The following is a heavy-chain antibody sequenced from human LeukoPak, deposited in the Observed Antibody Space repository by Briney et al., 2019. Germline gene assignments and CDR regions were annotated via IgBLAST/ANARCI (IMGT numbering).Heavy chain of an antibody. J-gene: IGHJ4*02. V-gene: IGHV3-74*01. CDR3: ARGPNYYDSSGYLSI. CDR2: INTDGSST. Sequence: GGSLRLSCAASGFTFSSYWMHWVRQAPGKGPVWVSRINTDGSSTSYADSVKGRFTISRDNAKNTLYLQMNSLRAEDTAVYYCARGPNYYDSSGYLSIWGQGTLVTVSS. D-gene: IGHD3-22*01. CDR1: GFTFSSYW.